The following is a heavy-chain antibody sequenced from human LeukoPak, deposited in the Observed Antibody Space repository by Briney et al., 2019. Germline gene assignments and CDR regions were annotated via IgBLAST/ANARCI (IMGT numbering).Heavy chain of an antibody. Sequence: PGGSLRLSCAASGFIVSNTYMTWVRQAPGKGLEWVSVIHNDGSTYYADSVKGRFTVSRDNSKNMVFLRMNSLRVEDTAVYFCASLARDYWGQGTVVSVSS. J-gene: IGHJ4*02. CDR2: IHNDGST. CDR1: GFIVSNTY. V-gene: IGHV3-53*01. D-gene: IGHD3-3*02. CDR3: ASLARDY.